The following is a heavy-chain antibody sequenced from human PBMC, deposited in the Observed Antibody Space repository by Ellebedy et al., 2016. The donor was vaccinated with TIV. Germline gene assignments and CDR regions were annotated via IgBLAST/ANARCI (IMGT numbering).Heavy chain of an antibody. Sequence: GESLKISXAASGVTFSDYWMTWVRQAPGKGLDWVANIKLDGSETYYVDSVKGRFTISRDNARNSLSLQMNSLRADDTAVYFCARGRTWVDYWGQGTLVTVSS. CDR1: GVTFSDYW. J-gene: IGHJ4*02. CDR3: ARGRTWVDY. D-gene: IGHD1-1*01. CDR2: IKLDGSET. V-gene: IGHV3-7*04.